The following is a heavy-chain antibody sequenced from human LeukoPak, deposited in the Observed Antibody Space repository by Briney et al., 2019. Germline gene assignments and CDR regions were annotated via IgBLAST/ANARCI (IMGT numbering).Heavy chain of an antibody. J-gene: IGHJ4*02. Sequence: SETLSLTCAVSGGSISSSSYFWAWIRQPPGKGLEWIGSIYYSGSTYYNPSLKSRVTISVDTSKNQFSLKLSSVTAADTAVYYCASRPYDFWSGYGYYFDYWGQGTLVTVSS. CDR2: IYYSGST. CDR1: GGSISSSSYF. CDR3: ASRPYDFWSGYGYYFDY. D-gene: IGHD3-3*01. V-gene: IGHV4-39*07.